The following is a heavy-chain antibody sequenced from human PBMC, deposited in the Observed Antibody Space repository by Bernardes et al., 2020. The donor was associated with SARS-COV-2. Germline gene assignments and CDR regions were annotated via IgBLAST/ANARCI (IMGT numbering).Heavy chain of an antibody. V-gene: IGHV4-59*01. CDR1: GGSISAYY. J-gene: IGHJ4*02. Sequence: ETLSLTCTVSGGSISAYYWSWFRQPPGKGLEWIGYLYYTGSTNYNPSLQSRVTISVDTSKNQFSLKLSSVTAADTAVYYCARGFDYWGQGILVTVSS. CDR2: LYYTGST. CDR3: ARGFDY.